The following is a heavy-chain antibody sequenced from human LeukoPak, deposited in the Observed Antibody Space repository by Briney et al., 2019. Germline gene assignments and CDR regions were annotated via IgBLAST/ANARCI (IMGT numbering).Heavy chain of an antibody. CDR2: ISSSGSTI. Sequence: GSLRLSLAASGFTFSYYYMSWIRQAPGKGLEWVSFISSSGSTIYYADSVKGRFTISRDNAKNSLYLQMNSLRAEDTAVYYCARDYTYYYDSSGYLSYWGQGTLVTVSS. J-gene: IGHJ4*02. V-gene: IGHV3-11*01. CDR3: ARDYTYYYDSSGYLSY. CDR1: GFTFSYYY. D-gene: IGHD3-22*01.